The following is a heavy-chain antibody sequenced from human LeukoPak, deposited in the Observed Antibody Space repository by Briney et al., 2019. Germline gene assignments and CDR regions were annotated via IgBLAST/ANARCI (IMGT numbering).Heavy chain of an antibody. J-gene: IGHJ5*01. CDR1: GDSYRNGSYY. V-gene: IGHV4-31*01. D-gene: IGHD3-9*01. Sequence: SQTLSLTCTVSGDSYRNGSYYWSWIRQPPGKGLELIGYIHYSGSTYYNPSLKTQITISVDRSKNQFSLKLTSVTAADTAVYYGARIGSLSGASISRGLTEPYWFDSWGQGTLVIVSS. CDR3: ARIGSLSGASISRGLTEPYWFDS. CDR2: IHYSGST.